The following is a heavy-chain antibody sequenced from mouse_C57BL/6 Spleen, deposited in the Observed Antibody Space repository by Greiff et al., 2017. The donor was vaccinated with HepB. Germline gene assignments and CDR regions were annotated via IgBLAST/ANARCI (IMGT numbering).Heavy chain of an antibody. Sequence: EVQGVESGGDLVKPGGSLKLSCAASGFTFSSYGMSWVRQTPDKRLEWVATISSGGSYTYYPDSVKGRFTISRDNAKNTLYLQMSSLKSEDTAMYYCARHEDYGSAMDYWGQGTSVTVSS. CDR3: ARHEDYGSAMDY. CDR1: GFTFSSYG. D-gene: IGHD1-1*01. J-gene: IGHJ4*01. V-gene: IGHV5-6*01. CDR2: ISSGGSYT.